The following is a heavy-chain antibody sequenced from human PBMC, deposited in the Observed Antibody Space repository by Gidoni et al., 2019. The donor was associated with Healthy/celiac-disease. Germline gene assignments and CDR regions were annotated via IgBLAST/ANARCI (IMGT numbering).Heavy chain of an antibody. CDR1: GFTFDDYA. CDR3: AKSLLWFGDAGVGAFDI. J-gene: IGHJ3*02. V-gene: IGHV3-9*01. Sequence: EVQLVESGGGLVQPGRSLRLSCAASGFTFDDYAMHWVRQAPGKGLEWVSGISWNSGSIGYADSVKGRFTISRDNAKNSLYLQMNSLRAEDTALYYCAKSLLWFGDAGVGAFDIWGQGTMVTVSS. D-gene: IGHD3-10*01. CDR2: ISWNSGSI.